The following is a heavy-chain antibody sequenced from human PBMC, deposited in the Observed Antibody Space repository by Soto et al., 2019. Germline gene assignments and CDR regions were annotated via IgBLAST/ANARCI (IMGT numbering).Heavy chain of an antibody. D-gene: IGHD3-3*01. V-gene: IGHV1-18*04. J-gene: IGHJ4*02. CDR2: ISAYNGNT. CDR3: ARDAGITIFGVVTNADY. Sequence: ASVKVSCKASGYTFTSYSISWVRQAPGQGLEWMGWISAYNGNTNYAQKLQGRVTMTTDTSTSTAYMELRSLRSDDTAVYYCARDAGITIFGVVTNADYWGQGTLVTVSS. CDR1: GYTFTSYS.